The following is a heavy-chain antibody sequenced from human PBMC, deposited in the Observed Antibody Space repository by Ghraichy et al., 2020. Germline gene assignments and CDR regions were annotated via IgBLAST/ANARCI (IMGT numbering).Heavy chain of an antibody. CDR2: TYTGGST. D-gene: IGHD3-10*01. CDR3: ARDRRVYGLDV. J-gene: IGHJ6*02. CDR1: EFTVSNDY. Sequence: LTCAASEFTVSNDYMSWVRQAAGKGLEWVSVTYTGGSTKYADSVKGRFTVSRDISKNTLYLQMNSLKVEDTAVYHCARDRRVYGLDVWGPGTTVIVSS. V-gene: IGHV3-66*01.